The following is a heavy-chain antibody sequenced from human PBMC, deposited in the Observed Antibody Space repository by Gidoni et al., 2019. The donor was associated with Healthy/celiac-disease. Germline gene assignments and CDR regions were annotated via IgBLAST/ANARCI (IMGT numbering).Heavy chain of an antibody. J-gene: IGHJ6*02. CDR3: ARDKEAARPSRYYYYGMDV. CDR1: GGSISSGSYY. D-gene: IGHD6-6*01. V-gene: IGHV4-61*02. Sequence: QVQLQESGPGLVNPSQTLSLTCTVTGGSISSGSYYWCCIRQPAGKGLEWIGRIYTSGSTNHNPSLKSRVTRSVDTSKNQFSLKLSSVTAADTAVYYCARDKEAARPSRYYYYGMDVWGQGTTVTVSS. CDR2: IYTSGST.